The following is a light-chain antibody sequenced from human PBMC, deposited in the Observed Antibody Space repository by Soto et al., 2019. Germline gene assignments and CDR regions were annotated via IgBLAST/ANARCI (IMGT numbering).Light chain of an antibody. CDR3: QQYNNWPRHT. CDR1: QSVSSN. CDR2: GAS. V-gene: IGKV3-15*01. J-gene: IGKJ2*01. Sequence: IVMTQSPATLSVSPGERATLSCRASQSVSSNLAWYQQKPGQAPRLLIYGASTRATGIPARFSGSGSGTEFTLTISSLQSEDFAVYYCQQYNNWPRHTFGQGTKLEIK.